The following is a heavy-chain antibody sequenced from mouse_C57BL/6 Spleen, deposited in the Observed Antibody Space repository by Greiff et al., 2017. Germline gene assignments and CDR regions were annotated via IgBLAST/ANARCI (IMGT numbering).Heavy chain of an antibody. J-gene: IGHJ1*03. Sequence: EVMLVESGEGLVKPGGSLKLSCAASGFTFSSYAMSWVRQTPEKRLEWVAYISSGGDYIYYADTVKGRFTISRDNARNTLYLQMSSLKSEDTAMYYCTRNNYDGGWYFDVWGTGTTVTVSS. CDR1: GFTFSSYA. CDR2: ISSGGDYI. D-gene: IGHD2-3*01. V-gene: IGHV5-9-1*02. CDR3: TRNNYDGGWYFDV.